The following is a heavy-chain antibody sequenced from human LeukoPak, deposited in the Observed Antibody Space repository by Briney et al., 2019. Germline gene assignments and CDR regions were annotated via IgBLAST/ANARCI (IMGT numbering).Heavy chain of an antibody. J-gene: IGHJ4*02. CDR2: INPSGDSI. D-gene: IGHD2-15*01. V-gene: IGHV1-46*01. CDR1: GYTFITYY. CDR3: ARGVRSDCYSCFDY. Sequence: ASVKVSCKASGYTFITYYMHWVRQAPGQGLEWMGIINPSGDSISYAQKFQGRVTMTRDTSTSTVYMELSSLRSEGTAVYYCARGVRSDCYSCFDYWGQGTLVTVSS.